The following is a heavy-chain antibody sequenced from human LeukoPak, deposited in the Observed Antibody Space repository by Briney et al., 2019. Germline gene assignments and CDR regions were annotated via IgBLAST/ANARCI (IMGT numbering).Heavy chain of an antibody. D-gene: IGHD4-17*01. Sequence: PSQTLSLTCTVSGGSISNDDYYWSWLRQPPGKGLEWIGYIYYSGSTFYNPSLKSRVNVSLDTSKNQFSLKLRSVTAADRAVYYCAGRYGDYGDWFDPWGQGTLVTISS. V-gene: IGHV4-30-4*01. CDR3: AGRYGDYGDWFDP. CDR1: GGSISNDDYY. J-gene: IGHJ5*02. CDR2: IYYSGST.